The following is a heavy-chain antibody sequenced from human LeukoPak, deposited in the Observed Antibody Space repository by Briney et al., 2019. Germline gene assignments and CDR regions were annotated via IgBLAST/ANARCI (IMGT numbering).Heavy chain of an antibody. CDR2: IIPIFGTT. V-gene: IGHV1-69*05. D-gene: IGHD5-18*01. CDR3: ATAVDTAMVTAYYYMDV. J-gene: IGHJ6*03. Sequence: SVKVSCKASGDTFSSYAISWVRQAPGQGLEWMGGIIPIFGTTNYAQKFQGRVTITTDESTSTAYMELSSLRSEDTAVYYCATAVDTAMVTAYYYMDVWGKGTTVTVSS. CDR1: GDTFSSYA.